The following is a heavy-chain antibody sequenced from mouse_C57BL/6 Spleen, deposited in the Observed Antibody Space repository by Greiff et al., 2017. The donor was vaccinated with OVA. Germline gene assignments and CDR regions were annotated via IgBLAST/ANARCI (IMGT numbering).Heavy chain of an antibody. J-gene: IGHJ2*01. Sequence: QVQLQQPGAELVRPGTSVKLSCKASGYTFTSYWMHWVKQRPGQGLEWIGVIDPSDSYTNYNQKFKGKATLTVDTSSSTAYMQLSSLTSEDSAVYYCARKMGVTTLSDYWGQGTTLTVSS. CDR2: IDPSDSYT. D-gene: IGHD2-2*01. CDR3: ARKMGVTTLSDY. V-gene: IGHV1-59*01. CDR1: GYTFTSYW.